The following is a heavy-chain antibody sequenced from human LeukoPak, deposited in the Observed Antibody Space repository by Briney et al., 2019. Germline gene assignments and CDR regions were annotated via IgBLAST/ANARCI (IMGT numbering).Heavy chain of an antibody. CDR1: GFTFISYA. J-gene: IGHJ3*02. CDR2: ISGSGGST. Sequence: GGSLRLSCAASGFTFISYAMSWVRQAPGKGLEWVSAISGSGGSTYYADSVKGRFTISRDNSKNTLYLQMNSLRAEDTAVYYCAKDPYPTDDAFDIWGQGTMVTVSS. V-gene: IGHV3-23*01. CDR3: AKDPYPTDDAFDI.